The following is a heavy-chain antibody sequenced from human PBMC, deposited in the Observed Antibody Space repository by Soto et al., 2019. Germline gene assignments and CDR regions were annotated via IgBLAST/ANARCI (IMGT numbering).Heavy chain of an antibody. CDR1: GFTFSSYA. J-gene: IGHJ4*02. V-gene: IGHV3-23*01. CDR2: ISGSGGST. Sequence: GGSLRLSCAASGFTFSSYAMSWVRQAPGKGLEWVSSISGSGGSTYYADSVKGRFTISRDNSKNTLYLQMNSLRAEETAVYYCAKDPAIFGVVIIAPNDYWGQGTLVTVSS. D-gene: IGHD3-3*01. CDR3: AKDPAIFGVVIIAPNDY.